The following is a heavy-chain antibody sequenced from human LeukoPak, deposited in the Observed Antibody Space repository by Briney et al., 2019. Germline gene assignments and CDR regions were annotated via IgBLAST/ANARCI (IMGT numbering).Heavy chain of an antibody. CDR2: ISYDGSNK. D-gene: IGHD3-16*01. V-gene: IGHV3-30*03. J-gene: IGHJ4*02. CDR3: ARDSWGFDS. Sequence: GGSLRLSCATTGFTFSNYGMHWVRQAPGWGLEWVTFISYDGSNKYYADSVKGRLTISRDNSKKTVDLQMDSLRVEDTAVYYCARDSWGFDSWGQGALVTVSS. CDR1: GFTFSNYG.